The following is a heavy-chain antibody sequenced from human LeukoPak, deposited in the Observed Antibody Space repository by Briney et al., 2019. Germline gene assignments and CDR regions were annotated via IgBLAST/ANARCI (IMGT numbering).Heavy chain of an antibody. CDR2: INPNSGGT. CDR1: GYTFTGYY. V-gene: IGHV1-2*02. D-gene: IGHD3-10*01. CDR3: ASYGSGRPTRYYYYGMDV. J-gene: IGHJ6*02. Sequence: ASVKVSCKASGYTFTGYYMHWVRQAPGQGPEWMGWINPNSGGTNYAQKFQGRVTMTRDTSISTAYMELSRLRSDDTAVYYCASYGSGRPTRYYYYGMDVWGQGTTVTVSS.